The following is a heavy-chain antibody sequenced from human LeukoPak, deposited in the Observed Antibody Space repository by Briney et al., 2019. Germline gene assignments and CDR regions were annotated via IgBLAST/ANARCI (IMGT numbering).Heavy chain of an antibody. CDR1: GLTFSSYG. V-gene: IGHV3-30*18. CDR3: AKDSDSYLDT. J-gene: IGHJ4*02. CDR2: ISYDGSNK. D-gene: IGHD5-18*01. Sequence: GRSLRLSCAASGLTFSSYGMHWVRQAPGKGLEWVAVISYDGSNKYYADSVKGRFTISRDNSKNTLYLQMNSLRAEDTAVYYCAKDSDSYLDTWGQGTLVTVSS.